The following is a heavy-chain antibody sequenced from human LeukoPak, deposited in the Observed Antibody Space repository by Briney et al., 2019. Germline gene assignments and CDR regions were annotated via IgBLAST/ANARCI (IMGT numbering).Heavy chain of an antibody. V-gene: IGHV4-30-2*01. CDR3: ARDSGIAAAGTGWFDP. CDR2: IYHSGST. J-gene: IGHJ5*02. D-gene: IGHD6-13*01. CDR1: GGSISSGGYY. Sequence: SETLSLTCTVSGGSISSGGYYWSWIRQPPGKGLEWIGYIYHSGSTYYNPSLKSRVTISVDTSKNQFSLKLSSVTAADTAVYYCARDSGIAAAGTGWFDPWGQGTLVTVSS.